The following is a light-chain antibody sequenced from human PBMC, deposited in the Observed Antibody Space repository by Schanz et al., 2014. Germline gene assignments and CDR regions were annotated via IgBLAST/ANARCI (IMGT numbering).Light chain of an antibody. V-gene: IGKV3-20*01. CDR3: QQYVDSPRT. CDR2: GAS. Sequence: EIVMTQSPATLSVSPGERATLSCRASQSVNSDLAWYQQKPGQAPRLLIYGASSRPTGIPDRFSGSGSGTDFTLTISRVEPEDFAVYYCQQYVDSPRTFGQGTKVEIK. J-gene: IGKJ1*01. CDR1: QSVNSD.